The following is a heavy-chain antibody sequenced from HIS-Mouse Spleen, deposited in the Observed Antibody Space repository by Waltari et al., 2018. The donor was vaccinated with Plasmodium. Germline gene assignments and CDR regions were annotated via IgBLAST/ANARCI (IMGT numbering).Heavy chain of an antibody. J-gene: IGHJ2*01. V-gene: IGHV3-7*01. Sequence: EVQLVESGGGLVQPGGSLRLSCAASGFTFSSYWMSWVRQAPGKGLEWVANIKQEGSEKYYVDFVKGRFTISRDNAKNSRYLQMNSLRAEDTAVYYCASSWYWYFDLWGRGTLVTVSS. CDR1: GFTFSSYW. D-gene: IGHD6-13*01. CDR3: ASSWYWYFDL. CDR2: IKQEGSEK.